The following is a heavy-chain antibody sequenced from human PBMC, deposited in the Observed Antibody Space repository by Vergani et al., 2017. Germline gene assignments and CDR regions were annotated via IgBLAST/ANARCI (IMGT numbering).Heavy chain of an antibody. J-gene: IGHJ4*02. CDR2: INPSGGST. CDR1: GYTFTSYY. D-gene: IGHD6-13*01. CDR3: ASGVRSSWPYYFDY. Sequence: QVQLVQSGAEVKKPGASVKVSCKASGYTFTSYYMHWVRQAPGQGLEWMGIINPSGGSTSYAQTFQARVPMTRYTSTSTFYMELRSLTSEGTAVYYCASGVRSSWPYYFDYWGQGTLVTVSS. V-gene: IGHV1-46*01.